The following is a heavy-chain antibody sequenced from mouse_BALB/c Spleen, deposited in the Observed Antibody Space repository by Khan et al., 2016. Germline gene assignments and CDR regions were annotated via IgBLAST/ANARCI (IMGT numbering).Heavy chain of an antibody. Sequence: VQLQQSGPNLVKPGASVKISCKASGYTFTDYNMHWVKQNHGKSLEWIGYTYPYDGGINYNQKFKRRVTLSVDDSSSTAYMELRSLTSEDSAVYYCARGRFLLLDYWGQGTSLTVSS. CDR2: TYPYDGGI. V-gene: IGHV1S29*02. CDR3: ARGRFLLLDY. D-gene: IGHD1-1*01. CDR1: GYTFTDYN. J-gene: IGHJ2*03.